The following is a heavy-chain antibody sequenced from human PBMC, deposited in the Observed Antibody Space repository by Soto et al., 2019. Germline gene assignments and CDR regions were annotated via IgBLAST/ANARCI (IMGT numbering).Heavy chain of an antibody. V-gene: IGHV4-34*01. Sequence: PSETLSLTCAVYGGSFSGYYWSWIRKPPGKGLEWIGEINHSGSTNYNPSLKSRVTISVDTSKNQLSLKLSSVTAADTAVYYCARGRISRGSGSPPRPRGWFDPWGQGTLVTAPQ. CDR3: ARGRISRGSGSPPRPRGWFDP. J-gene: IGHJ5*02. CDR2: INHSGST. D-gene: IGHD3-10*01. CDR1: GGSFSGYY.